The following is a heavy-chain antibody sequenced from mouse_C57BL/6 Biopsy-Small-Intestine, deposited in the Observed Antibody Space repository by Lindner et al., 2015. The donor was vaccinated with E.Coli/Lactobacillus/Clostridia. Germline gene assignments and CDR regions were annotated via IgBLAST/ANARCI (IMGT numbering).Heavy chain of an antibody. CDR3: ARDLYVGANIYD. J-gene: IGHJ4*01. Sequence: SVKVSCKPSGGTFNSYGISWVRQAPGQGLEWMGGIIPILGTANYAQKFQGRVTITADESTTTAYMELSSLRSEDTAVYYCARDLYVGANIYDWGQGTLVIVSS. D-gene: IGHD1-3*01. CDR2: IIPILGTA. V-gene: IGHV1-81*01. CDR1: GGTFNSYG.